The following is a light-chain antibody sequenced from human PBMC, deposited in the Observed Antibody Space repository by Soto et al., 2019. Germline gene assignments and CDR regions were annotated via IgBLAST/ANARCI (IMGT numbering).Light chain of an antibody. Sequence: EIVLTQSPGTLSLSPGERATLSCRASQSVSSSYLAWYQQNPGQAPRLLIYGASSRATGIPDRFSGSGSGTDFTLTISRLETEDCAVYYCQQYGSSLLTFGGGTKVEIK. CDR2: GAS. CDR1: QSVSSSY. CDR3: QQYGSSLLT. V-gene: IGKV3-20*01. J-gene: IGKJ4*01.